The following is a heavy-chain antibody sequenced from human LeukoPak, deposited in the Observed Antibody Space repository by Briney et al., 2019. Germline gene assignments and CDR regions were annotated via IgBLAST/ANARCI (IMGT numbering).Heavy chain of an antibody. Sequence: PSETLSLTCTVSGGSISGPYWSWIRQPPGKGLEWIGYIYYSETYYNPSLKSRVTISLDTSKNQFSLNLRFVTAADTAVYFCARTQGWGTVRTGYYYGMDVWGQGTTVTVSS. V-gene: IGHV4-59*08. D-gene: IGHD4-11*01. J-gene: IGHJ6*02. CDR3: ARTQGWGTVRTGYYYGMDV. CDR1: GGSISGPY. CDR2: IYYSET.